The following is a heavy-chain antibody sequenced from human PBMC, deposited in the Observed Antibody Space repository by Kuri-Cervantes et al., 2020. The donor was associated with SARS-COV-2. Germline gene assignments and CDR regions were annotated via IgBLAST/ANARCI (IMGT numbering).Heavy chain of an antibody. J-gene: IGHJ4*02. D-gene: IGHD3-3*01. CDR3: TSNDFWSGYYFDY. Sequence: GGSLRLSCTASGFTFGDYAMSWVRRAPGKGLEWVGFIRSKAYGGTTEYAASVKGRFTISRDDSKSIAYLQMNSLKTEDTAVYYCTSNDFWSGYYFDYWGQGTLVTVSS. CDR2: IRSKAYGGTT. V-gene: IGHV3-49*04. CDR1: GFTFGDYA.